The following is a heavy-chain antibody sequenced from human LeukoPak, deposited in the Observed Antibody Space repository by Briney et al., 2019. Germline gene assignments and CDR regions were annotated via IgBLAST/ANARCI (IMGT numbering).Heavy chain of an antibody. J-gene: IGHJ4*02. D-gene: IGHD3-3*01. CDR1: GYTFTGYY. V-gene: IGHV1-2*02. Sequence: ASVKVSCKASGYTFTGYYMHWVRQAPGQGFEWMGWINPNSGGTNYAQKFQGRVTMTRDTSISTAYMELSRLRSDDTAVYYCARARRDYDFWSGYLHFDYWGQGTLVTVSS. CDR3: ARARRDYDFWSGYLHFDY. CDR2: INPNSGGT.